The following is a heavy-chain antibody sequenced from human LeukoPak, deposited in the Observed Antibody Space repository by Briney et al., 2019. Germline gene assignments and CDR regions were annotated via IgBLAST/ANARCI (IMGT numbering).Heavy chain of an antibody. CDR1: GGSFSGYC. CDR2: INHSGST. V-gene: IGHV4-34*01. CDR3: AREPMVRGVMGFVDI. Sequence: PSETLSLTCAVYGGSFSGYCWSWIRQPPGKGLEWIGEINHSGSTNYNPSLKSRVTISVDTSKNQFSLKLSSVTAADTAVYYCAREPMVRGVMGFVDIWGQGTMVTVSS. D-gene: IGHD3-10*01. J-gene: IGHJ3*02.